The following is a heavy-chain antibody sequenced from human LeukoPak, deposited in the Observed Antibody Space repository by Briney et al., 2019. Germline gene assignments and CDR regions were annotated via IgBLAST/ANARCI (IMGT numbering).Heavy chain of an antibody. CDR1: GGSISSYY. D-gene: IGHD1-26*01. Sequence: SETLSLTCTVSGGSISSYYWSWIRQPPGKGLEGIGYIYYSGSTNYNPSLKSRVTISVDTSKNQFSLKLSSVTAADTAVYYCARGGGSYYDYDYWGQGTLVTVSS. CDR3: ARGGGSYYDYDY. V-gene: IGHV4-59*01. J-gene: IGHJ4*02. CDR2: IYYSGST.